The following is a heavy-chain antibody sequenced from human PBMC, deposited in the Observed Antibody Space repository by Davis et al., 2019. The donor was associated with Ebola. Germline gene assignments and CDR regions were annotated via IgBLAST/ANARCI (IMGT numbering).Heavy chain of an antibody. CDR2: ISSTSYYI. D-gene: IGHD3-22*01. J-gene: IGHJ3*02. CDR3: ARGGYYDSNGYSHAAFDI. V-gene: IGHV3-21*01. Sequence: PGGSLRLSCAASGFTFSSYSMNWVRQAPGKGLEWVSSISSTSYYIYYADSLKGRFTISRDNAKNSLYLQMNSLRAEDTAVYYCARGGYYDSNGYSHAAFDIWGQGTMVTVSS. CDR1: GFTFSSYS.